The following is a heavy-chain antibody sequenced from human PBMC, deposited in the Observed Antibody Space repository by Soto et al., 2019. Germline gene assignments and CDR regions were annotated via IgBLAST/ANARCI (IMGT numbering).Heavy chain of an antibody. CDR3: ARDGLSGGSSGYYYYYYGMDV. Sequence: ASVKVSCKASGYTFTSYGISWVRQAPGQGLEWMGWISAYNGNTNYAQELQGRVTMTTDTSTSTAYMELRSLRSDDTAVYYCARDGLSGGSSGYYYYYYGMDVWGQGTTVTVSS. V-gene: IGHV1-18*01. J-gene: IGHJ6*02. CDR2: ISAYNGNT. CDR1: GYTFTSYG. D-gene: IGHD2-15*01.